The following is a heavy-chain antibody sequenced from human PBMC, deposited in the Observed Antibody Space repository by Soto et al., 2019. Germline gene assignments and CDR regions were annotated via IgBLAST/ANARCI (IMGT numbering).Heavy chain of an antibody. CDR2: INHSGNT. Sequence: QVQLQQWGAGLLKPSETLSLSCAVYGGSFIDFYWSWIRQPPGKGLEWIGEINHSGNTNYSPSLKSRVTISLDTSKNHFSLKLTSVTAADTAVYYCVRKAAAHDYCCQGTLVTVSS. D-gene: IGHD6-13*01. CDR1: GGSFIDFY. J-gene: IGHJ4*02. V-gene: IGHV4-34*01. CDR3: VRKAAAHDY.